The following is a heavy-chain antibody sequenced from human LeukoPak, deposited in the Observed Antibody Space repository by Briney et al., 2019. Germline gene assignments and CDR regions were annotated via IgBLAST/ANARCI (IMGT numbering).Heavy chain of an antibody. CDR1: GGSISSYY. V-gene: IGHV4-59*12. J-gene: IGHJ4*02. D-gene: IGHD4-17*01. CDR3: AREVGGDFDALDY. Sequence: SETLSLTCTVSGGSISSYYWSWIRQPPGKGLEWIGEINHSGSTNYNPSLKSRVTISVDNSKNQLSLTLTSVTAADTAVYYCAREVGGDFDALDYWGQGTLVTVSS. CDR2: INHSGST.